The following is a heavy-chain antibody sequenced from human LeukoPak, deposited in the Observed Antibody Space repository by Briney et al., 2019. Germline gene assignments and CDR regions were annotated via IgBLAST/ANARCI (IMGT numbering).Heavy chain of an antibody. CDR3: ARVVGGLRYFDWSGSYMDV. CDR1: GYTFTSYG. D-gene: IGHD3-9*01. CDR2: ISAYNGNT. J-gene: IGHJ6*03. V-gene: IGHV1-18*01. Sequence: ASVKVSCKASGYTFTSYGISWVRQAPGQGLEWMGWISAYNGNTNYAQKLQGRVTMTTDTSTSTAYMELRSLRSDDTAVYYCARVVGGLRYFDWSGSYMDVWGKGTTVTVSS.